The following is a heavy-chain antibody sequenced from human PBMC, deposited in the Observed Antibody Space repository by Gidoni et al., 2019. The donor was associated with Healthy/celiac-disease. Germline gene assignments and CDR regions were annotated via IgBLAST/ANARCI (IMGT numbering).Heavy chain of an antibody. CDR3: ATGPGPSGYSSDWYPGGWFDP. CDR1: GGSFSGYY. CDR2: INHSGST. J-gene: IGHJ5*02. D-gene: IGHD6-19*01. V-gene: IGHV4-34*02. Sequence: QVQLQQWGAGLLKPSETLSLTCAVYGGSFSGYYWSWIRQPPGKGLEWIGEINHSGSTNYNPSLKSRVTISVDTSKNQFSLQLSSVTAADTAVYYCATGPGPSGYSSDWYPGGWFDPWGQGTLVTVSS.